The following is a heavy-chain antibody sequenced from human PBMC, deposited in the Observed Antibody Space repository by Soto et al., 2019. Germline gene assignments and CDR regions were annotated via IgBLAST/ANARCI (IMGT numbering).Heavy chain of an antibody. CDR2: ISSSGSTI. Sequence: GGSLRLSCAASGFTFSDYYMSWIRQAPGKGLEWVSYISSSGSTIYYADSVKGRFTISRDNAKNSLYLQMNSLRAEDTAVYYCARSGDYYDSSGYYPNTNDDFDIWGQGTMVTVSS. D-gene: IGHD3-22*01. J-gene: IGHJ3*02. CDR3: ARSGDYYDSSGYYPNTNDDFDI. V-gene: IGHV3-11*01. CDR1: GFTFSDYY.